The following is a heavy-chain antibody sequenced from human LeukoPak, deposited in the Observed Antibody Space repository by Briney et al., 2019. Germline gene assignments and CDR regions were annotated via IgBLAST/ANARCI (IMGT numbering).Heavy chain of an antibody. CDR3: AKSGGLCSGGECYPNWFDP. V-gene: IGHV4-34*01. D-gene: IGHD2-21*01. J-gene: IGHJ5*02. Sequence: SETLSLTCAVCGGSFSDYYWNWIRQPPGKGLEWIGEINHGGGTKYNPSLKSRATISVDTSKKQFSLNLSSVTAADTAVYYCAKSGGLCSGGECYPNWFDPWGQGTLVTVSS. CDR2: INHGGGT. CDR1: GGSFSDYY.